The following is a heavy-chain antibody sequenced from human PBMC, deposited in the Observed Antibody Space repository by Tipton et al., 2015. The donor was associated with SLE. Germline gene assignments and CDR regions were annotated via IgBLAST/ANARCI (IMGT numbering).Heavy chain of an antibody. D-gene: IGHD2-2*01. CDR1: GGSISSYY. CDR2: IYYSGST. V-gene: IGHV4-59*01. Sequence: TLSLTCTVSGGSISSYYWSWIRQPPGKGLEWIGYIYYSGSTNYNPSLKSRVTISVDTPKNQFSLKLSSVPAADTAVYYCASSTSCYTYWYFDLWGRGTLVTVSS. J-gene: IGHJ2*01. CDR3: ASSTSCYTYWYFDL.